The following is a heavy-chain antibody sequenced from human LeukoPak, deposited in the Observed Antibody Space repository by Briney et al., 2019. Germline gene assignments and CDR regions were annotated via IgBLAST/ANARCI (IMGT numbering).Heavy chain of an antibody. CDR2: IYRSGST. Sequence: SETLSLTCTVSGYSISSGYYWGWIRQPPGKGLEWIWNIYRSGSTNYNPSLKSRVTISEDTSKNQFSLKLSSVTAADTAVYYCARAKSRGWTNDAFDIWGQGTMVTVSS. V-gene: IGHV4-38-2*02. CDR1: GYSISSGYY. D-gene: IGHD6-19*01. J-gene: IGHJ3*02. CDR3: ARAKSRGWTNDAFDI.